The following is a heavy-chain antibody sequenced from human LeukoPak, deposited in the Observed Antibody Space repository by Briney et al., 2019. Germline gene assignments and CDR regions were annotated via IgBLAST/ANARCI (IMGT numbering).Heavy chain of an antibody. J-gene: IGHJ4*02. V-gene: IGHV3-30*04. CDR2: TSFDVSNK. CDR1: GFTFSSYA. D-gene: IGHD2-2*02. CDR3: ARGYCTSTSCYSDY. Sequence: PGGSLSLSCAASGFTFSSYAVHWVRQAPGKGLEWVATTSFDVSNKYYADSVKGRFTISRDNSKNTLYLQMNSLRTEDTAVYSCARGYCTSTSCYSDYWGQGTLVTVSS.